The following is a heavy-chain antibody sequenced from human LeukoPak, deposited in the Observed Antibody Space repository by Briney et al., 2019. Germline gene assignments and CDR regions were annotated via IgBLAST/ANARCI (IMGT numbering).Heavy chain of an antibody. V-gene: IGHV4-39*07. D-gene: IGHD1-26*01. Sequence: SETLSLTCTVSGGSFSSSTYYWGWIRQPPGKGLEWIGTFYYSGSTYYNPSLKSRVTISIDTSKNHLSLKLSSVTAADTAVYYCARDRAATFDYWGQGTLVTVSS. CDR3: ARDRAATFDY. J-gene: IGHJ4*02. CDR2: FYYSGST. CDR1: GGSFSSSTYY.